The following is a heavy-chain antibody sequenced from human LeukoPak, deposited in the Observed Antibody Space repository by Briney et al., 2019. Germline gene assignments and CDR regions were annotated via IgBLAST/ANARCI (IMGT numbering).Heavy chain of an antibody. V-gene: IGHV4-59*01. Sequence: SETLSLTCTVSGGSISRYYWSWLRQPPGKGLEWVGYMYYSGSTNYNPSLKSRVTISVDTSKNQFSLNLCSWTAADTALYYCARDGTKGPAFDISGQVTTVTVSS. CDR3: ARDGTKGPAFDI. D-gene: IGHD1-26*01. CDR1: GGSISRYY. J-gene: IGHJ3*02. CDR2: MYYSGST.